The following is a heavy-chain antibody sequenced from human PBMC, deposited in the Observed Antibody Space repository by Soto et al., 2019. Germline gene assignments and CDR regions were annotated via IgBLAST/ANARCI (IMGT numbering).Heavy chain of an antibody. CDR1: GFSLSTSGVG. CDR2: IYWDDDK. CDR3: GPQARGMALRDFYYMDV. Sequence: QITLKESGPTLVKPTQTLTLTCTFSGFSLSTSGVGVAWIRQPPGKALEWLALIYWDDDKRYSPSLKSRLTIPKDTSKTQVVLTMTTMDPVDTATYYCGPQARGMALRDFYYMDVWGKGTTVTVSS. V-gene: IGHV2-5*02. D-gene: IGHD6-13*01. J-gene: IGHJ6*03.